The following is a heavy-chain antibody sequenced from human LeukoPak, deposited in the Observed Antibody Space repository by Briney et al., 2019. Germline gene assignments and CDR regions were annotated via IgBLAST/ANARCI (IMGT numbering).Heavy chain of an antibody. Sequence: GASVKVSCKVSGYTLTELSMHWVRQAPGQGLEWMGWINPNSGGTNYAQKFQGRVTMTSDTSISTAYMELSRLRSDDTAVYYCARSRGPSSGRYVYDYWGQGTLVTVSS. CDR3: ARSRGPSSGRYVYDY. CDR1: GYTLTELS. D-gene: IGHD6-19*01. J-gene: IGHJ4*02. CDR2: INPNSGGT. V-gene: IGHV1-2*02.